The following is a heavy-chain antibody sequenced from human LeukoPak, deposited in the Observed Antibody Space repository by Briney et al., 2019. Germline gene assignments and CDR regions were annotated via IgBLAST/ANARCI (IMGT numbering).Heavy chain of an antibody. D-gene: IGHD4-17*01. J-gene: IGHJ2*01. Sequence: GGSLRLSCEASGFTFSNYAMSWVRQAPGKGPEWVANIKQDGSEKYYVDSVKGRFTISRDNAETSLHLQMNSLRAEDTAVYYCARGGNHGDYWYFDLWGRGTLVTVS. V-gene: IGHV3-7*01. CDR3: ARGGNHGDYWYFDL. CDR1: GFTFSNYA. CDR2: IKQDGSEK.